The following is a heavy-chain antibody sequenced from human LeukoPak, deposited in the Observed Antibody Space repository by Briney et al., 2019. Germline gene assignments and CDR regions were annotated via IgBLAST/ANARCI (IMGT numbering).Heavy chain of an antibody. Sequence: SETLSLTCTVSGGSISSSSYYWGWLRQPPGKGLEWIGSIYYSGSTYYNPSLKSRVTISVDTSKNQFSLKLSSVTAADTAVYYCARVCPYYYYYTDVWGKGTTVTVSS. J-gene: IGHJ6*03. V-gene: IGHV4-39*07. CDR1: GGSISSSSYY. CDR2: IYYSGST. CDR3: ARVCPYYYYYTDV.